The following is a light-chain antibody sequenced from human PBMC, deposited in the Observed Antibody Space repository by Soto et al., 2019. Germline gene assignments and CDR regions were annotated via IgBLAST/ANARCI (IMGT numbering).Light chain of an antibody. CDR3: QQYGSPPLT. J-gene: IGKJ1*01. V-gene: IGKV3-20*01. CDR2: GAS. Sequence: EIVLTQSPGTLSLSPGERATLSCKASQSVSSSYLAWYKQKPGQAPRLLIYGASSRATGIPDRFSGSGSGTEFTLTISRLEPEDFAVYFCQQYGSPPLTFGQGTKVDI. CDR1: QSVSSSY.